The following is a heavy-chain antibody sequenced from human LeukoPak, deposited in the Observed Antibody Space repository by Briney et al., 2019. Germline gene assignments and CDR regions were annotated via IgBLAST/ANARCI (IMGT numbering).Heavy chain of an antibody. CDR2: ISGSGGST. Sequence: GGSLRLSCAASGFTFSSYAMSWVRQAPGKGLEWVSAISGSGGSTYYADSVKGRFTISRDNSENTLYLQMNSLRAEDTAVYYCAKDLARWQLVLRGDAFDIWAKGQWSPSLQ. V-gene: IGHV3-23*01. CDR3: AKDLARWQLVLRGDAFDI. J-gene: IGHJ3*02. CDR1: GFTFSSYA. D-gene: IGHD6-6*01.